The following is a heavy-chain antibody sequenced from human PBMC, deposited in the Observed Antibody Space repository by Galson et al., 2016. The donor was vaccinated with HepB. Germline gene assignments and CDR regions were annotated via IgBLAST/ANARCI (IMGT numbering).Heavy chain of an antibody. J-gene: IGHJ4*02. V-gene: IGHV3-7*01. CDR2: IKQDGSEK. CDR3: ARVGIGSSWYFDA. D-gene: IGHD6-13*01. CDR1: GFTFSSYW. Sequence: SLRLSCAVSGFTFSSYWMSWVRQGPGKGLEWVAIIKQDGSEKYYVDSVKGRYTISRDNAKKSLYLQMNSLRAEDTAVYYCARVGIGSSWYFDAWGQGTLVTGSS.